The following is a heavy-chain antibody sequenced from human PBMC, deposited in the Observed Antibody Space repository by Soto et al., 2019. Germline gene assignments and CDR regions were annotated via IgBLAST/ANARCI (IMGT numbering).Heavy chain of an antibody. J-gene: IGHJ6*02. CDR2: ISAYNGNT. D-gene: IGHD6-13*01. CDR1: GYTFTSYG. CDR3: ERDASIIAAAGTIYYYYGMDV. Sequence: QVQLVQSGAEVKKPGASVKVSCKASGYTFTSYGISWVRQAPGQGLEWMGWISAYNGNTNYAQKLQGRVTMTTDTSTSTAYMELRSLRSDDTAVYYCERDASIIAAAGTIYYYYGMDVWGQGTTVTVSS. V-gene: IGHV1-18*01.